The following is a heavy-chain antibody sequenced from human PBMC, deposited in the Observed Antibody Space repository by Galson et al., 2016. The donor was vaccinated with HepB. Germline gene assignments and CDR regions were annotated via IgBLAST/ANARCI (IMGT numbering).Heavy chain of an antibody. V-gene: IGHV4-34*01. D-gene: IGHD5-24*01. CDR3: SRGLDAYKAGNY. J-gene: IGHJ4*02. CDR1: GGSFTGYY. Sequence: SESLSLTCGVYGGSFTGYYCNWFRQPPGMGLEWIGEIHPSGSTSYNPSLGSRVTISLDTSKNQFSPKVDSVTAADTAVYFCSRGLDAYKAGNYWGQGTLVTVAA. CDR2: IHPSGST.